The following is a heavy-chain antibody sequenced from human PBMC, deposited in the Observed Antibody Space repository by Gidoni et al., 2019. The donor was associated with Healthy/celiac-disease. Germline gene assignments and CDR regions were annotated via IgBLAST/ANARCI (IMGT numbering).Heavy chain of an antibody. Sequence: EVQLLESGGGLVQPGGSLRLSCAASGFTFRSYAMSWVRQAPGKGLEWVSAISGSGGSTYYADSVKGRFTISRDNSKNTLYLQMNSLRAEDTAVYYCAKEGCSSTSCELGFDPWGQGTLVTVSS. CDR1: GFTFRSYA. CDR2: ISGSGGST. CDR3: AKEGCSSTSCELGFDP. V-gene: IGHV3-23*01. D-gene: IGHD2-2*01. J-gene: IGHJ5*02.